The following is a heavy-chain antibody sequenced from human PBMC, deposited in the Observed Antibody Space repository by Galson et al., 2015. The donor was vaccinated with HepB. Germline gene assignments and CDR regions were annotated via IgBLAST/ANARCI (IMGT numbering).Heavy chain of an antibody. CDR3: AKDTSYSGYGPFDY. D-gene: IGHD5-12*01. V-gene: IGHV3-7*03. CDR2: TSQDGSEK. Sequence: SLRLSCAASGFTLRSYWMTWVRQAPGKALEWVANTSQDGSEKDFVDSARGRFTISRDNAKNSLYLQMNSLRAEDTALYYCAKDTSYSGYGPFDYWGQGTLVTVSS. CDR1: GFTLRSYW. J-gene: IGHJ4*02.